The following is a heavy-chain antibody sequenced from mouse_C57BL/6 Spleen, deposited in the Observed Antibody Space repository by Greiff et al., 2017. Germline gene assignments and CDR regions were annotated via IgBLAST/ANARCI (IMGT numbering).Heavy chain of an antibody. V-gene: IGHV10-1*01. D-gene: IGHD2-5*01. J-gene: IGHJ2*01. CDR2: IRSKSNNYAT. Sequence: EVKLMESGGGLVQPKGSLKLSCAASGFSFNTYAMNWVRQAPGKGLEWVARIRSKSNNYATYYDDSVKDRFTISRDDSESMLYLQMNNFKTEDTAMYYCVRQSYSKTFDYWGQGTTLTVSS. CDR1: GFSFNTYA. CDR3: VRQSYSKTFDY.